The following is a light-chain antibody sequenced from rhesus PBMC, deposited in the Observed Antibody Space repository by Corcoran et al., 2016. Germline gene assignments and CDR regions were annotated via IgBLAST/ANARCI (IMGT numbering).Light chain of an antibody. CDR1: PGISSW. CDR2: AAS. V-gene: IGKV1-18*01. J-gene: IGKJ3*01. CDR3: QHGYGTPFT. Sequence: DIQMTTSPSSLSASVGDKVTITCRASPGISSWLAWYPQKPGKAPKPLIYAASDLPSGVPSRFSGSGSGTDYTLTISILQPEDFATYDCQHGYGTPFTFGPGTKLDIK.